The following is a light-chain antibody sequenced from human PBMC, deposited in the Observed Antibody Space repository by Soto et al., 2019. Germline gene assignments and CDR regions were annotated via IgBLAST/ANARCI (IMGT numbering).Light chain of an antibody. CDR1: QSVSNN. Sequence: EIVLTQSPCTLALSPGERATLSCRASQSVSNNYLAWYQQKPGQAPRVIIYGASTRATGIPARFSGSGSGTEFTLTISSLQSEDFEVYYCQQYHKWGEFGQGTKGGYQ. V-gene: IGKV3-15*01. CDR2: GAS. J-gene: IGKJ1*01. CDR3: QQYHKWGE.